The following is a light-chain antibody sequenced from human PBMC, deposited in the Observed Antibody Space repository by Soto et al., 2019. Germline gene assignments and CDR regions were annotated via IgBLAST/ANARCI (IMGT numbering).Light chain of an antibody. J-gene: IGKJ3*01. CDR3: QQYDNLPPFT. V-gene: IGKV1-33*01. CDR2: GAS. CDR1: QDIRTS. Sequence: DIQMTQSPSSLSASVGARVSITCQASQDIRTSLRWFQQKPVRAPKLLIYGASNLETGVPSRFRGSGSGTDFTFTISSLQPEDIATYYCQQYDNLPPFTFGPGTKVDIK.